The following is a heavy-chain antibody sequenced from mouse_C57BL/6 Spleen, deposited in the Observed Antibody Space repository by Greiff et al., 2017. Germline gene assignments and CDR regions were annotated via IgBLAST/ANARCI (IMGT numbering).Heavy chain of an antibody. CDR2: IYPGDGDT. J-gene: IGHJ4*01. D-gene: IGHD2-5*01. CDR1: GYAFSSSW. V-gene: IGHV1-82*01. CDR3: ARGSNYGDYYAMDY. Sequence: QVQLQHSGPELVKPGASVKISCKASGYAFSSSWMNWVKQRPGKGLEWIGRIYPGDGDTNYNGKFKGKATLTADKSSSTAYMQLSSLTSEDSAVYFCARGSNYGDYYAMDYWGQGTSVTVSS.